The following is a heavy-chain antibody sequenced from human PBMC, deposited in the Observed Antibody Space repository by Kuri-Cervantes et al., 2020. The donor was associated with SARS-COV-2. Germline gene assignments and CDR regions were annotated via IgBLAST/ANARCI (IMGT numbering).Heavy chain of an antibody. CDR1: GYTFTGYY. V-gene: IGHV1-2*02. D-gene: IGHD6-19*01. CDR3: ARVLQWLVEDALDI. J-gene: IGHJ3*02. Sequence: ASVKVSCKASGYTFTGYYTHWVRQAPGQGLEWMGWINPNSGGTNYAQRFQGRVTMTRDTSISTAYMELSRLRSDDTAVYYCARVLQWLVEDALDIWGQGTMVTVSS. CDR2: INPNSGGT.